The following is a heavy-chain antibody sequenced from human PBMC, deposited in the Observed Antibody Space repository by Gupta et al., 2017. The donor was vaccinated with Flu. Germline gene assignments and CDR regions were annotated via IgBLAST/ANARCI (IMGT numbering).Heavy chain of an antibody. CDR3: AGEVLAGPTAYEY. Sequence: YGAASGFTFKSYSMNWVRQAPGKGLEWVSSISGSGGYIYYADSVKGRFTISRDNAKNSLYLQMNSLRAEDTAVYYCAGEVLAGPTAYEYWGQG. D-gene: IGHD4-17*01. J-gene: IGHJ4*02. CDR1: GFTFKSYS. CDR2: ISGSGGYI. V-gene: IGHV3-21*01.